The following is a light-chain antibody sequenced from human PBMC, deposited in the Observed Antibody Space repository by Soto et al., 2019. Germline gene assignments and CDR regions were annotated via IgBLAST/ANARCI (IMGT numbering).Light chain of an antibody. CDR2: DVS. J-gene: IGKJ4*01. CDR1: QSISTY. Sequence: EIVLTQSPATLSLSPGEIATLSCRASQSISTYLAWYQQKPGQAPRLLIYDVSKRAAGVPARFSGSGSGTDFTLTISCLEPEDFAVYYCQQRSNWPPGLTFGGGTKVEI. V-gene: IGKV3-11*01. CDR3: QQRSNWPPGLT.